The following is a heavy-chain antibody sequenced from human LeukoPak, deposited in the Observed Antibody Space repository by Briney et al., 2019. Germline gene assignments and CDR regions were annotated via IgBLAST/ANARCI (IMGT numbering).Heavy chain of an antibody. D-gene: IGHD6-13*01. V-gene: IGHV4-59*01. Sequence: PSETLSLTCTVSGGSISSYYWSWIRQPPGKGLEWIGYIYYSGSTNYNPSLKSRVIISVDTSKNQFSLKLSSVTAADTAVYYCAREGAAGDHDAFDIWGQGTMVTVSS. CDR3: AREGAAGDHDAFDI. CDR2: IYYSGST. CDR1: GGSISSYY. J-gene: IGHJ3*02.